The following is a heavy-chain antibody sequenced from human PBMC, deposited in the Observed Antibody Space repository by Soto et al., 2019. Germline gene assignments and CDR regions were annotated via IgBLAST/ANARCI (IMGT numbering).Heavy chain of an antibody. CDR3: AKDQVEWELLFDY. J-gene: IGHJ4*02. CDR1: GFTFSSYG. V-gene: IGHV3-30*18. Sequence: GGSLRLSCAASGFTFSSYGMHWVRQAPGKGLEWVAVISYDGSNKYYADSVKGRFTISRDNSKNTLYLQMNSLRAEDTAVYYCAKDQVEWELLFDYWGQGTLVTVSS. CDR2: ISYDGSNK. D-gene: IGHD1-26*01.